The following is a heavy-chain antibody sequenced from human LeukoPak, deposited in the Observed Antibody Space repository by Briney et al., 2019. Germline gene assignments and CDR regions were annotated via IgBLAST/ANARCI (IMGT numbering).Heavy chain of an antibody. CDR3: ARGADTAMLDDYYYGMDV. Sequence: SVKVSCKASGGTFSSYAISWVRLAPGQGLEWMGRIIPILGIANYAQKFQGRVTITADKSTSTAYMELSSLRSEDTAVYYCARGADTAMLDDYYYGMDVWGQGTTVTVSS. J-gene: IGHJ6*02. CDR2: IIPILGIA. CDR1: GGTFSSYA. V-gene: IGHV1-69*04. D-gene: IGHD5-18*01.